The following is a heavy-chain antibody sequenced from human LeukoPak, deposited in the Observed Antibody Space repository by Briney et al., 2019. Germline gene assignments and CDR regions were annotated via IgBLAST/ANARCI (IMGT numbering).Heavy chain of an antibody. V-gene: IGHV4-31*03. CDR3: ARHPVRGADGYAFDV. CDR1: GGSISSGGYY. J-gene: IGHJ3*01. CDR2: IYYSGST. D-gene: IGHD3-10*01. Sequence: KPSQTLSLTCTVSGGSISSGGYYWSWIRQHPGKGLGWIGYIYYSGSTYYNPSLKSRVTISVDTSKNQFSLKLSSVTAADTAVYYCARHPVRGADGYAFDVWGQGTMVIVSS.